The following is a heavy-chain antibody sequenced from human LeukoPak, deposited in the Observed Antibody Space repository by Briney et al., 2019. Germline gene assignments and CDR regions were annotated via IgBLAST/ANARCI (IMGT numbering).Heavy chain of an antibody. CDR3: ASLVPYDSSGFDY. J-gene: IGHJ4*02. CDR2: INHSGST. V-gene: IGHV4-34*01. Sequence: PSETLSLTCAVYGGSFSGYYWSWIRQPPGKGLEWIGEINHSGSTNYNPSLKSRVTISVDTSKNQFSLKLSSVTAADTAVYYCASLVPYDSSGFDYWGQGTLVTVSS. D-gene: IGHD3-22*01. CDR1: GGSFSGYY.